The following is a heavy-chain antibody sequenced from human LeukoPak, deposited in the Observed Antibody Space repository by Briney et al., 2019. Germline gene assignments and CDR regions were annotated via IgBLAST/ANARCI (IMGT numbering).Heavy chain of an antibody. CDR1: GDSVSSNSAA. J-gene: IGHJ5*02. CDR2: TYYRSKWYN. Sequence: SQTLSLTCATSGDSVSSNSAAWNWIRQSPSRGLEWLGRTYYRSKWYNDYAVSVKSRITINPDTSKNQFSLQLNSVTPEDTAVYYCARDRHSGSPPVDWFDPWGQGTLVTVSS. D-gene: IGHD1-26*01. V-gene: IGHV6-1*01. CDR3: ARDRHSGSPPVDWFDP.